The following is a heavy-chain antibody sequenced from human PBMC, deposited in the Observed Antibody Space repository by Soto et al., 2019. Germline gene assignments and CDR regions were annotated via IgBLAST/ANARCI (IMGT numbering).Heavy chain of an antibody. CDR2: INSDGSST. CDR1: GFTFSSYW. V-gene: IGHV3-74*01. J-gene: IGHJ6*02. CDR3: ARDIRRGAIYYYGMDV. D-gene: IGHD3-10*01. Sequence: GGSLRLSCAASGFTFSSYWMHWVRQAPGKGLVWVSRINSDGSSTSYADSVKGRFTISRDNAKNTLYLQMNSLRAEDTAVYYCARDIRRGAIYYYGMDVWGQGTTVTVSS.